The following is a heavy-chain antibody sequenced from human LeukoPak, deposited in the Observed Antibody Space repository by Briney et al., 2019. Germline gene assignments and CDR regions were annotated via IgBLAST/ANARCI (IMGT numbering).Heavy chain of an antibody. Sequence: GASVKVSCKASGYSFTSYGFNWVRQAPGQGLEWMGWMSAYNGKTNYAHSLQGRVTVTADTSTGTAYMELRSLRSDDTAVYYCASGWEQQLVRGAFDIWGQGTMVTVSS. CDR1: GYSFTSYG. CDR3: ASGWEQQLVRGAFDI. CDR2: MSAYNGKT. J-gene: IGHJ3*02. V-gene: IGHV1-18*01. D-gene: IGHD6-13*01.